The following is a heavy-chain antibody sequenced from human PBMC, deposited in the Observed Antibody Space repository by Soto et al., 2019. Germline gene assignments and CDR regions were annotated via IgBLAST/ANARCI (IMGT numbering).Heavy chain of an antibody. J-gene: IGHJ6*02. CDR2: IYHSGST. CDR1: GGSISSSNW. CDR3: ARKRRFGESQAGYYYYGMDV. Sequence: QVQLQESGPGLVKPSGTLSLTCAVSGGSISSSNWWSWVRQPPGKGLEWIGEIYHSGSTNYNPSLKSRVTISVDKSKNQFSLKLSSVTAADTAVYYCARKRRFGESQAGYYYYGMDVWGQGTTVTVSS. V-gene: IGHV4-4*02. D-gene: IGHD3-10*01.